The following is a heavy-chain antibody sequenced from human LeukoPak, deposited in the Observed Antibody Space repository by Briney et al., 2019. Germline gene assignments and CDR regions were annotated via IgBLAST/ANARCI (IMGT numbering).Heavy chain of an antibody. V-gene: IGHV3-33*01. D-gene: IGHD1-14*01. CDR3: TRYNNDHFDY. CDR1: GFTFGGYG. J-gene: IGHJ4*02. Sequence: GGSLRHSCAGSGFTFGGYGMHWFRQTPGKGLEWVAVIAYDRSRAFYADSVKGRFTISRDNSKNTMSVHMDDLRAEDTAVYYCTRYNNDHFDYWGQGTLVTVSS. CDR2: IAYDRSRA.